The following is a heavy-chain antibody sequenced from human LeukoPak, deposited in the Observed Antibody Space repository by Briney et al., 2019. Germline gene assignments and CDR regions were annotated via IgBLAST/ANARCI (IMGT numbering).Heavy chain of an antibody. J-gene: IGHJ6*03. V-gene: IGHV4-34*01. D-gene: IGHD2-2*01. CDR2: VHHSESS. Sequence: SETLSLTCAVYGGSFTDYYWSWIRQPPGKGLEWIGDVHHSESSNYNPSLKSRVTISVDTSKNQFSLKLSSVTAADTAVYYCARRRDIVVVPALGYMDVWGKGTTVTISS. CDR3: ARRRDIVVVPALGYMDV. CDR1: GGSFTDYY.